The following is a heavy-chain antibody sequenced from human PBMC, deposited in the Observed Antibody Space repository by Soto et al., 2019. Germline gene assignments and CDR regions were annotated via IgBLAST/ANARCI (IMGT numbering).Heavy chain of an antibody. CDR3: AREDILGARSFDY. Sequence: EVQLVESGGALVQPGGSLRLSCAASGFTFSSYSMNWVRQATGKGLEWLSYISSKSKTIFYADSVKGRFTISGDNAKDSLYLQMSSLRAEDTAVYYCAREDILGARSFDYWGQGTLVTVSS. D-gene: IGHD5-12*01. CDR1: GFTFSSYS. V-gene: IGHV3-48*01. J-gene: IGHJ4*02. CDR2: ISSKSKTI.